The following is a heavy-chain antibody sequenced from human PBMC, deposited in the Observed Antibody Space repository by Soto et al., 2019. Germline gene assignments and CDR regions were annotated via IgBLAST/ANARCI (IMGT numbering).Heavy chain of an antibody. Sequence: GAPRPSLAAPWITLHKYCLHRVRPTPGKGLAWAAVISYDGSHESYTDSVKARFTISRDNARNPLSLHMSSLSDEDSALYYCAKGPHTNVGWPYYFESWGQGVPVTVSS. CDR3: AKGPHTNVGWPYYFES. CDR2: ISYDGSHE. J-gene: IGHJ4*02. V-gene: IGHV3-30*18. CDR1: WITLHKYC. D-gene: IGHD6-19*01.